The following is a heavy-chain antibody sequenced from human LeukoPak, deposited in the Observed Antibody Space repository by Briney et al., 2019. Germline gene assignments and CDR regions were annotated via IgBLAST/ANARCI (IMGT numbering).Heavy chain of an antibody. D-gene: IGHD2-2*01. J-gene: IGHJ5*02. Sequence: GGSLSLSCAVSGFPFSSFAVRGVRRAPGEGGVGVSAIRGSGDSTYYADSVKARFTIARDNSKNNLYLKMNSLRAEGAAVYYCAKDKRYCSSTSCPAVQYNWFDPWGQGTLVTVSS. V-gene: IGHV3-23*01. CDR1: GFPFSSFA. CDR3: AKDKRYCSSTSCPAVQYNWFDP. CDR2: IRGSGDST.